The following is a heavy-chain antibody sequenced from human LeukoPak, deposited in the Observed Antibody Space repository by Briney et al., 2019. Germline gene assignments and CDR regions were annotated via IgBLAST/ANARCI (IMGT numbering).Heavy chain of an antibody. V-gene: IGHV5-51*01. CDR1: GYTFTTYW. J-gene: IGHJ4*02. CDR3: ARRTLGATYDY. CDR2: IYPSDSDT. Sequence: PGESLKISRKGSGYTFTTYWIGWVRQTPGKGLEWMGIIYPSDSDTRYSPSFKGQVTISADKSISTAYLQWTTLEASDTAIYYCARRTLGATYDYWGQGTLVTVSS. D-gene: IGHD1-26*01.